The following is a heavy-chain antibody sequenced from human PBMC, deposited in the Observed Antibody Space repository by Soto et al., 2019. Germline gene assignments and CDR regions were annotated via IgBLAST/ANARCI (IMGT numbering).Heavy chain of an antibody. CDR2: INEDGSMT. J-gene: IGHJ4*02. Sequence: EVQLVESGGGLVQPGGSLRLSCAASGFSFSNNWMYGVRQAPGKGLVWVSRINEDGSMTSQADSVRGRFTISRDNARNSLYLQMNSLRAEDTAVYYCVTGFRWGQGTLVTVSS. CDR1: GFSFSNNW. V-gene: IGHV3-74*01. CDR3: VTGFR.